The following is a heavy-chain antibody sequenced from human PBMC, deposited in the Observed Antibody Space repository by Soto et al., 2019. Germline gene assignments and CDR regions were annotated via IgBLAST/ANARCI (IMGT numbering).Heavy chain of an antibody. V-gene: IGHV1-69*12. D-gene: IGHD1-1*01. CDR1: GGTFSSYA. CDR2: IIPIFGTA. J-gene: IGHJ4*02. Sequence: QVQLVQSGAEVKKPGSSVKVSCKASGGTFSSYAISWVRQAPGQGLEWMGGIIPIFGTANHAQKSQGRVTITADESTSTAYMELSSLRSEDTAVYYCARSNRCLQLGYFAYWGQGTLVTVSS. CDR3: ARSNRCLQLGYFAY.